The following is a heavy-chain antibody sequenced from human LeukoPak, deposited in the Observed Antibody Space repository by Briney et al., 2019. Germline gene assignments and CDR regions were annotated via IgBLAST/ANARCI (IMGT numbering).Heavy chain of an antibody. CDR1: GFTFSSYA. Sequence: PGGSLRLSCAASGFTFSSYAMSWVRQAPGKGLEWVSAISGSGGSTYYADSVKGRFTISRDNSKSTLYLQMNSLRAEDTAVYSCARGPSHLDYWGQGTLVTVSS. CDR3: ARGPSHLDY. CDR2: ISGSGGST. J-gene: IGHJ4*02. V-gene: IGHV3-23*01.